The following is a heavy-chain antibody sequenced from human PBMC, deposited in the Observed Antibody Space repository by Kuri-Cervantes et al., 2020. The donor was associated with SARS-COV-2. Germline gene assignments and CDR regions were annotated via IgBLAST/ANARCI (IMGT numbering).Heavy chain of an antibody. CDR2: ISGSGGST. CDR3: AKDVIAAAHQPALTQDDY. Sequence: GGSLRLSCAASGFTLSSYAMSWVRQAPGKGLEWVSAISGSGGSTYYADSVKGRFTISRDNSKNTLYLQMNSLRAEDTAVYYCAKDVIAAAHQPALTQDDYWGQGTLVTVSS. V-gene: IGHV3-23*01. D-gene: IGHD6-13*01. J-gene: IGHJ4*02. CDR1: GFTLSSYA.